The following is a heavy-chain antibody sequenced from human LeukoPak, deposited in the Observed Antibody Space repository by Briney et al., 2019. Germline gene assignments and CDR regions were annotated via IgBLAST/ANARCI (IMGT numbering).Heavy chain of an antibody. J-gene: IGHJ5*02. Sequence: GGSLRLYCAASGFTFSSYAMSWVRQAPGKGLEWVSAISGSGGSTYYADSVKGRFTISRDNSKNTLYLRLNSLRAEDTAVYYCAKGAYYYDGGNWFDPWGQGTLVTVSS. D-gene: IGHD3-22*01. CDR2: ISGSGGST. V-gene: IGHV3-23*01. CDR3: AKGAYYYDGGNWFDP. CDR1: GFTFSSYA.